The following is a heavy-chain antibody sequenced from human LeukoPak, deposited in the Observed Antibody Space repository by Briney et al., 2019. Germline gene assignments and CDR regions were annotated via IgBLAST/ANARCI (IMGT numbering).Heavy chain of an antibody. D-gene: IGHD5-18*01. Sequence: SQTLSLTCAISGDSVSSNSAAWNWIRQSPSRGLEWLGRTYYRSKWYNDYAVSVKSRITINPDTSKNQFSLQLNSVTPEDTAVYYCASRILLREQLRSLVDYWGQGTLVTVSS. V-gene: IGHV6-1*01. CDR2: TYYRSKWYN. CDR1: GDSVSSNSAA. CDR3: ASRILLREQLRSLVDY. J-gene: IGHJ4*02.